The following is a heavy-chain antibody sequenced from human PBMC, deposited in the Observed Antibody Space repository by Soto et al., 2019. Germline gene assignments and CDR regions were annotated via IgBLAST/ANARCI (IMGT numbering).Heavy chain of an antibody. V-gene: IGHV1-69*01. CDR1: GGTFSSYA. CDR3: ATQGRECGGDCSTRYYYYYGMDV. CDR2: IIPIFGTA. J-gene: IGHJ6*02. D-gene: IGHD2-21*02. Sequence: HVQLVQSGAEVKKPGSSVKVSCKASGGTFSSYAISWVRQAPGQGLEWMGGIIPIFGTANYAQKFQGRVTITADESTSTAYMELRSLRSEDTAVYYCATQGRECGGDCSTRYYYYYGMDVWGQGTTVTVAS.